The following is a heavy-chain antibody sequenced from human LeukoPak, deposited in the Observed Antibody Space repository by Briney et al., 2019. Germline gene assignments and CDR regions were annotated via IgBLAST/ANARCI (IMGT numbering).Heavy chain of an antibody. D-gene: IGHD5-18*01. CDR1: GFTFSSSW. CDR3: AGSYPDTAMVDDAFDI. V-gene: IGHV3-7*01. J-gene: IGHJ3*02. CDR2: IKQDGSEK. Sequence: GGSLRLSCAASGFTFSSSWMSWVRQAPGKGLEWVANIKQDGSEKYYVDSVKGRFTISRDNAKNSLYLQMNSLRAEDAAVYYCAGSYPDTAMVDDAFDIWGQGTMVTVSS.